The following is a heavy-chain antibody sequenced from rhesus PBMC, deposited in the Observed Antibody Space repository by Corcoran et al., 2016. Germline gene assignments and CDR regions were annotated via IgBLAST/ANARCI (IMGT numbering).Heavy chain of an antibody. V-gene: IGHV4-160*01. J-gene: IGHJ6*01. D-gene: IGHD5-36*01. CDR2: VYGSGGST. CDR1: GGSLSGYY. Sequence: QVQLQESGPGLVKPSETLSLTCAVSGGSLSGYYWNWIRQSPGKGLEWIGRVYGSGGSTDYNPSLKSRVTISTDASEIQFSLKLNSVTAADTAIYYCAIYIGYGFGLDSWGQGVAVTVSS. CDR3: AIYIGYGFGLDS.